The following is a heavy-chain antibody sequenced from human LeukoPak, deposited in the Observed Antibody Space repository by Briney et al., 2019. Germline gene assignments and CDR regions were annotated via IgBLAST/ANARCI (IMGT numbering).Heavy chain of an antibody. CDR2: ISAYNGNT. Sequence: ASVKASCKASGYTFTSYGISWVRQAPGQGLEWMGWISAYNGNTNYAQKLQGRVTMTTDTSTSTAYMELKSLRSDDTAVYYCARDPRLFPDSSTNGFDYWGQGTLVTVSS. D-gene: IGHD2-2*01. J-gene: IGHJ4*02. V-gene: IGHV1-18*01. CDR3: ARDPRLFPDSSTNGFDY. CDR1: GYTFTSYG.